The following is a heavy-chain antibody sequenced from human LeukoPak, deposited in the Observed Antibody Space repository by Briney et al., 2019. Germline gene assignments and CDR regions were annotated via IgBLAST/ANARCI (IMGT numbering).Heavy chain of an antibody. CDR1: GGTFSSYA. V-gene: IGHV1-69*01. CDR3: ALGVVPAANGAFDI. D-gene: IGHD2-2*01. J-gene: IGHJ3*02. Sequence: GFSVKVSCKASGGTFSSYAISWVRQAPGQGLEWMGGIIPIFGTANYAQKFQGRVTITADESTSTAYMELSSLRSEDTAVYYCALGVVPAANGAFDIWGQGTVVTVSS. CDR2: IIPIFGTA.